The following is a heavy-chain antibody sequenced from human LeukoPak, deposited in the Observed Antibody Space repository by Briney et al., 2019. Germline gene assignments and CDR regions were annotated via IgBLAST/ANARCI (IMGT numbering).Heavy chain of an antibody. D-gene: IGHD6-13*01. CDR3: ARDLYSSSWLNYFDY. CDR2: IYYSGST. Sequence: SETLSLTCTVSGGSISSYYWSWIRQPPGKGLEWIGYIYYSGSTNHNPSLKSRVTISVDTSKNQFSLKLSSVTAADTAVYYCARDLYSSSWLNYFDYWGQGTLVTVSS. V-gene: IGHV4-59*01. CDR1: GGSISSYY. J-gene: IGHJ4*02.